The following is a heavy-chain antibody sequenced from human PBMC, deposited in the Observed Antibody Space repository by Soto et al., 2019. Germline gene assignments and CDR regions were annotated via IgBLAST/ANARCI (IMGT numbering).Heavy chain of an antibody. CDR1: GFIFSSYS. Sequence: EVQLVESGGGLVQPGGSLRLSCAASGFIFSSYSMNWVRQAPGKGLEWVSYISSSSDTIYYADSVKGRFTISRDNAKSALSLQISSLGDEDTAVYYCARDPRYCSGGNCYSSYYYYYLYVWGIGTTVTVSS. J-gene: IGHJ6*03. V-gene: IGHV3-48*02. D-gene: IGHD2-15*01. CDR3: ARDPRYCSGGNCYSSYYYYYLYV. CDR2: ISSSSDTI.